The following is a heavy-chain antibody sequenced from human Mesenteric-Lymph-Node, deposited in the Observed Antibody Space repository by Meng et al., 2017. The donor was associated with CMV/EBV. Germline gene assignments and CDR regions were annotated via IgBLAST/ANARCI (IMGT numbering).Heavy chain of an antibody. Sequence: SETLSLTCTVSGGSISSGDYYWGWIRQPPGKGLEWIGSIYYSGSTYYNPSLKSRVTISVDTSKNQFSLKLSSVTAADTAVYYCARGVYYYGSGSHDAFDIWGQGTMVTVSS. J-gene: IGHJ3*02. CDR1: GGSISSGDYY. CDR3: ARGVYYYGSGSHDAFDI. V-gene: IGHV4-39*01. D-gene: IGHD3-10*01. CDR2: IYYSGST.